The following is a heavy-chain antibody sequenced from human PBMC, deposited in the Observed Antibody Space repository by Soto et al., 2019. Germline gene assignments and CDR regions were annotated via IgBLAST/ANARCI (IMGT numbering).Heavy chain of an antibody. CDR2: MNQDGSQI. CDR1: GFTFSNYW. D-gene: IGHD2-2*01. Sequence: EVQVVESGGGLVQPGGSLRLSCAVSGFTFSNYWMTWVRQAPGKGLEWVAYMNQDGSQIYYVDSLRGRFTISRDNAKNSLYLHMNSLRVDDTAVYYCARDRGPNTTDYWGQGTVVTVSS. J-gene: IGHJ4*02. CDR3: ARDRGPNTTDY. V-gene: IGHV3-7*01.